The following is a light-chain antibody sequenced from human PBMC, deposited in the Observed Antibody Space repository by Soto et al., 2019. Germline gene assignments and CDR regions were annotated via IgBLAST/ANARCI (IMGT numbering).Light chain of an antibody. CDR1: QGISSY. V-gene: IGKV1-9*01. Sequence: IQLTQSPSSLSASVEDGVTITCRTSQGISSYLAWYQQKPGKAPKLLIYAASTLQSGVPSRFSGSGSGTDFTLTISILQPEDFATYHCQQLNSYPISFGQGTRLEIK. CDR2: AAS. J-gene: IGKJ5*01. CDR3: QQLNSYPIS.